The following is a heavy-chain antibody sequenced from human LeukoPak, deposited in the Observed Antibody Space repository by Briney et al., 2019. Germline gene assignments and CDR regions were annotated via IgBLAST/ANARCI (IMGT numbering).Heavy chain of an antibody. V-gene: IGHV4-39*07. CDR2: MHYSGST. CDR1: GGSITKNGYY. D-gene: IGHD6-19*01. Sequence: PSEPLSLTCSVSGGSITKNGYYWGWIRQSPETGLEWIGSMHYSGSTYYNPSLNSRVTISVDTSKNQFSLKLTSVTAADTAVYYCCGSGWFAGPFGYWGQGALVTVPS. CDR3: CGSGWFAGPFGY. J-gene: IGHJ4*02.